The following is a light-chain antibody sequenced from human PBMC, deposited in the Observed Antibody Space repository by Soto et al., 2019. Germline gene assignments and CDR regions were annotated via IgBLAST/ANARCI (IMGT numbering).Light chain of an antibody. V-gene: IGKV3-20*01. J-gene: IGKJ1*01. CDR2: GAS. CDR3: QQYGSSGT. Sequence: EIMLTQSPATLSLSPGERATLSCRASQSVSSYLAWYQQKPGQAPRLLIYGASSRATGIPDRFSGSGSGTDFILTISRLEPEDFAVYYCQQYGSSGTFGQGTKVDIK. CDR1: QSVSSY.